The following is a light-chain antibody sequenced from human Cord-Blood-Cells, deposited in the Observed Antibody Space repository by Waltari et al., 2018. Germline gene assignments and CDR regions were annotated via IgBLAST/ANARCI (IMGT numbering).Light chain of an antibody. V-gene: IGLV2-11*01. CDR2: DVS. Sequence: QSALTQPRSVSGSPGQSVTISCTVTSSDVGGFNHVSWYQQHPGKAPKLMIYDVSKRPSGVPDRFSGSKSGNTASLTISGLQAEDEADYYCCSYAGSYTWVFGGGTKLTVL. CDR1: SSDVGGFNH. CDR3: CSYAGSYTWV. J-gene: IGLJ3*02.